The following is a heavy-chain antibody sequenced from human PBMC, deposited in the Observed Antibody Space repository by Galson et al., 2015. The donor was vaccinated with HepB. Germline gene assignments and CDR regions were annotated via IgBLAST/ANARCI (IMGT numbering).Heavy chain of an antibody. CDR3: AKDLRAYASGWIDY. Sequence: SLRLSCAASGFTFTTYAMSWVRQAPGKGLEWVSAISGSGPGTYYADSVKGRFTISRDNSKNTLYLQMNSLRGEDTALYYCAKDLRAYASGWIDYWGQGTLVTVSS. CDR1: GFTFTTYA. J-gene: IGHJ4*02. V-gene: IGHV3-23*01. CDR2: ISGSGPGT. D-gene: IGHD6-19*01.